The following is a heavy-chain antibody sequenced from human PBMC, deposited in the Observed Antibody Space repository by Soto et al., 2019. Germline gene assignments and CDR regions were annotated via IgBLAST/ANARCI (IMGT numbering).Heavy chain of an antibody. J-gene: IGHJ4*02. CDR1: GFTFGNYW. Sequence: GGSLRLSCAASGFTFGNYWMHWVRQAPGKGLEWVSRMNSDGSTTNYADSVKGRFTASRDNARNTLHLQMNSLRAEDTAVYYCATAEVDYWGPGTLVTVSS. CDR3: ATAEVDY. CDR2: MNSDGSTT. V-gene: IGHV3-74*01.